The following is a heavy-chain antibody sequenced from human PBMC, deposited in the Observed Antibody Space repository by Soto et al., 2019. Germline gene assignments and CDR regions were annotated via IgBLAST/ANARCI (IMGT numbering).Heavy chain of an antibody. CDR2: IIPIFGTA. CDR3: ARDRHSCGWYGFDY. Sequence: QVQLVQSGAEVQKPGSSVKVSCKASGGTFSSYAISWVRQAPGQGLEWMGGIIPIFGTANYAQKFQGRVTITADKSTSTAYIELSSMRSQDTAVYYCARDRHSCGWYGFDYWGQGTLVTVSS. J-gene: IGHJ4*02. D-gene: IGHD6-19*01. CDR1: GGTFSSYA. V-gene: IGHV1-69*06.